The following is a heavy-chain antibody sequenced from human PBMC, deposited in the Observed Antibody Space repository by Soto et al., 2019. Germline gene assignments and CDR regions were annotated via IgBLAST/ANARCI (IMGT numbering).Heavy chain of an antibody. D-gene: IGHD4-4*01. CDR3: ATDQPPSTTVTASDYYYYIDD. CDR1: GFTFSDFH. CDR2: ISSSGTTR. J-gene: IGHJ6*03. V-gene: IGHV3-11*01. Sequence: QVLLVESGGGLVKPGGSLRLSCAASGFTFSDFHMSWIRQAPGKGLEWVSYISSSGTTRYHADSVMGRFTISRDNAKISRSMQMHRLKVKDPAVYYCATDQPPSTTVTASDYYYYIDDWGKGTMVTVSS.